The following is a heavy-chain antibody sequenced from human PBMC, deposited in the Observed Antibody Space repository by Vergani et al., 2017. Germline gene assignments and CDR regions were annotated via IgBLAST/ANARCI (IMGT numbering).Heavy chain of an antibody. CDR1: GYTFTIYY. V-gene: IGHV1-46*01. CDR3: ASEVGYSYGSVY. J-gene: IGHJ4*02. CDR2: INPSGGST. D-gene: IGHD5-18*01. Sequence: QVQLVQFGAEVKTPGASVKFSCKPSGYTFTIYYMHWVRQAPGQGLEWMGIINPSGGSTSSAQKFQGRVTMTRDTSTSTVYMELSSLRSEDTAVYYCASEVGYSYGSVYWGQGTLVTVSS.